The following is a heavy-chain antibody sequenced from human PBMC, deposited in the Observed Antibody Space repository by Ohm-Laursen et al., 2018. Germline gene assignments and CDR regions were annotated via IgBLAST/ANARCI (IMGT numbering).Heavy chain of an antibody. D-gene: IGHD6-13*01. CDR1: GFTVSSDY. CDR3: ARVRSSTIDY. CDR2: MYSGGSS. J-gene: IGHJ4*02. Sequence: SLRLSCAASGFTVSSDYMSWVRQAPGKGLEYVSVMYSGGSSYYADSVKGRFTISRDSSENTLYLQMNSLRAEDTAVYYCARVRSSTIDYWGQGTLVTVSS. V-gene: IGHV3-66*01.